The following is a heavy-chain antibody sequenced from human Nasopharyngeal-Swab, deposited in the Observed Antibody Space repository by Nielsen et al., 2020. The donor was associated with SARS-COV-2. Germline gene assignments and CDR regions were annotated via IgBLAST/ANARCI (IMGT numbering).Heavy chain of an antibody. CDR3: ARARDIVVVPAAITPDAFEI. J-gene: IGHJ3*02. CDR2: IDPSDSYT. Sequence: GESLKISCKGSGYSFTSYWIGWVRQMPGKGLEWMGRIDPSDSYTNYSPSFQGHVTISADKSISTAYLQWSSLKASDTAMYYCARARDIVVVPAAITPDAFEIWGQGTMVTVSS. V-gene: IGHV5-10-1*01. D-gene: IGHD2-2*01. CDR1: GYSFTSYW.